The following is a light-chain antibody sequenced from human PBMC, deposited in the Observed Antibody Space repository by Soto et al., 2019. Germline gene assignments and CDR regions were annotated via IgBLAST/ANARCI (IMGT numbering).Light chain of an antibody. CDR2: KAS. CDR1: QSISSW. V-gene: IGKV1-5*03. J-gene: IGKJ1*01. CDR3: QQYNCYTWT. Sequence: DIQMTQSPSTLSASVGDRVTITCRASQSISSWLAWYQQKPGKAPKLLIYKASSLESGVPSRFSGSGSGTESTLTISSLQLYYFATSFCQQYNCYTWTFGQGTKVEIK.